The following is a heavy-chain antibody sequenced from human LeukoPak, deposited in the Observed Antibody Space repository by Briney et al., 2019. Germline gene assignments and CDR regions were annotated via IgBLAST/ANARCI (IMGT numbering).Heavy chain of an antibody. CDR2: INHSGST. CDR1: GGSFSGYY. CDR3: ARGFDDSSGYYS. Sequence: PSETLSLTCAVYGGSFSGYYWSWIRQPSGKGLEWIGEINHSGSTNYNPSLKSRVTISVDTSKNQFSLKLSSVTAADTAVYYCARGFDDSSGYYSWGQGTLVTVSS. V-gene: IGHV4-34*01. J-gene: IGHJ4*02. D-gene: IGHD3-22*01.